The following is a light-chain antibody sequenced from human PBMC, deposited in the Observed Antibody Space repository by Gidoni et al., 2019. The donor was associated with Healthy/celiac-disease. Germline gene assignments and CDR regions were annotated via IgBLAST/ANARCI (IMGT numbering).Light chain of an antibody. CDR3: QSYDSSLSGFWV. CDR2: GNS. CDR1: SSNIGAGYD. J-gene: IGLJ3*02. Sequence: QSVLTQPPSVSVAPGQRVTISCTGSSSNIGAGYDVHWYQQLPGTAPKLLIYGNSNRPSGVPDRFSGSKAGTSASLAITGRQAEDEADYDCQSYDSSLSGFWVFGGGTKLTVL. V-gene: IGLV1-40*01.